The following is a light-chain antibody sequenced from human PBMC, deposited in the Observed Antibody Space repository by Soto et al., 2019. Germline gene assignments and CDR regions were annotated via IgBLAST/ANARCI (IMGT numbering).Light chain of an antibody. Sequence: EIVLSQSPAILSVSKGERATLSCRASQSISRSLAWYQQKPGQAPRLLISDASTRATGIPARFSGSGSGTEFSLTINSLQSEDFAVYYCQEYNTWPWTFGQGTKVDIK. CDR3: QEYNTWPWT. CDR1: QSISRS. J-gene: IGKJ1*01. V-gene: IGKV3-15*01. CDR2: DAS.